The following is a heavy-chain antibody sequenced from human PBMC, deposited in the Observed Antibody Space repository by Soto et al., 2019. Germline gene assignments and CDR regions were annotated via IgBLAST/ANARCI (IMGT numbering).Heavy chain of an antibody. J-gene: IGHJ4*02. CDR3: ARADYGDLDY. CDR2: ISGST. V-gene: IGHV4-59*01. CDR1: GVSISRYY. Sequence: SETLSLTCTVSGVSISRYYWTWIRQPPGKGLEWIGYISGSTNYNPSLKSRVTISADTSKNQFSLKMTSVTAADTAVYYCARADYGDLDYWGQGTLVTVSS. D-gene: IGHD4-17*01.